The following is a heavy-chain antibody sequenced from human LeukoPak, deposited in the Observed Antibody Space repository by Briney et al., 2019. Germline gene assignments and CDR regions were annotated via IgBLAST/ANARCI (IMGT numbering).Heavy chain of an antibody. J-gene: IGHJ4*02. CDR2: IYNGGST. D-gene: IGHD3-3*01. V-gene: IGHV3-66*01. CDR3: AKAGTYYDFWSGYHGSGYYFDY. Sequence: GGSLRLSCVVSGFTVSSNYMSWVRQAPGKGLEWVSVIYNGGSTYYADSVKGRFTISRDNSKNTLYLQMNSLRAEDTAVYYCAKAGTYYDFWSGYHGSGYYFDYWGQGTLVTVSS. CDR1: GFTVSSNY.